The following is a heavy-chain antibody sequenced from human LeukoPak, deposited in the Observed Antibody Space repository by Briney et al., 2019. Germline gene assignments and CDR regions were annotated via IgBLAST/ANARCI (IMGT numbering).Heavy chain of an antibody. Sequence: SETLSLTCTVSGGSISSYYWSWIRQPPGKGLEWIGYIYYSGSTNYNPSLKSRVTISVDTSKNQFSLKLSSVTAADTAVYYCVAGTPGLGLQLCYFDYWGQGTLVTVSS. CDR2: IYYSGST. V-gene: IGHV4-59*01. CDR3: VAGTPGLGLQLCYFDY. J-gene: IGHJ4*02. CDR1: GGSISSYY. D-gene: IGHD4-11*01.